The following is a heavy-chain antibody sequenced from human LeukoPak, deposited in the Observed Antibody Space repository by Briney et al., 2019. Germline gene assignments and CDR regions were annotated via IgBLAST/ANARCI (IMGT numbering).Heavy chain of an antibody. J-gene: IGHJ4*02. D-gene: IGHD3-10*01. V-gene: IGHV3-7*01. CDR2: IKEDGREK. CDR3: ARDLYGSGSWFDY. Sequence: GGSLRLSCEASGFRFSSFSMNWVRQAPGKGLEWLADIKEDGREKNYVDSVKGRFTISRDNAKNSLYLEMNSLRAEDTAVYYCARDLYGSGSWFDYWGQGTLVTVSS. CDR1: GFRFSSFS.